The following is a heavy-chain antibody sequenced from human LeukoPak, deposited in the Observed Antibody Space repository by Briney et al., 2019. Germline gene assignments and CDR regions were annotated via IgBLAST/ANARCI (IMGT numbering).Heavy chain of an antibody. Sequence: SETLSLTCTVSGGSISSDDYYWSWIRQPPGRGLEWIGYIYYSGSTYYNPSLKSRVTISVDTSKNQFSLKLSSVTAADTAAYYCARDGSSSWYFDYWGQGTLVTVSS. J-gene: IGHJ4*02. D-gene: IGHD6-13*01. V-gene: IGHV4-30-4*01. CDR3: ARDGSSSWYFDY. CDR1: GGSISSDDYY. CDR2: IYYSGST.